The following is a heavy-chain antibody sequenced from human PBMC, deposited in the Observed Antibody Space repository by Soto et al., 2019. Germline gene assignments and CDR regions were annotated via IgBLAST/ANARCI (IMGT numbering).Heavy chain of an antibody. V-gene: IGHV1-69*06. CDR2: IIPIFGTA. D-gene: IGHD3-16*02. CDR3: ARDHDDVWGGYHARDYGTDV. J-gene: IGHJ6*04. CDR1: GGTFSSYA. Sequence: QVQLVQSGAEVKKPGSSVKVSCKASGGTFSSYAISWVRQAPGQGLEWMGGIIPIFGTANYAQKFQGRVTITDEKAMNTASSGLSSLSSEATAGNYCARDHDDVWGGYHARDYGTDVWSEVTAVTFAS.